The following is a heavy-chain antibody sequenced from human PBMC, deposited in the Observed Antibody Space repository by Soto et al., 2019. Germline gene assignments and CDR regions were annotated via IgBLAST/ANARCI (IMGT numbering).Heavy chain of an antibody. J-gene: IGHJ4*02. CDR2: IIPILGIA. CDR3: ARDSQGIAAAGDDY. Sequence: SVKVSCKASGGTFSSYTISWVWQAPGQGLEWMGRIIPILGIANYAQKFQGRVTITADKSTSTAYMELSSLRSEDTAVYYCARDSQGIAAAGDDYWGQGTLVTVSS. V-gene: IGHV1-69*04. CDR1: GGTFSSYT. D-gene: IGHD6-13*01.